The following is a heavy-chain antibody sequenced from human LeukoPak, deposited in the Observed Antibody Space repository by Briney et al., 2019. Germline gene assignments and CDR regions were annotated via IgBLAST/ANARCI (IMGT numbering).Heavy chain of an antibody. Sequence: SLRLSCTASGFTFADYVMSWVRQAPGKGLEWVGFIGSKPYGGTTEYAASVIGRFIISRDDSKSIAYLQMNSLTTEDTAVYYCTRNAKPYYYDSSAYHYWGQGTLVTVSS. D-gene: IGHD3-22*01. CDR1: GFTFADYV. J-gene: IGHJ4*02. CDR2: IGSKPYGGTT. V-gene: IGHV3-49*04. CDR3: TRNAKPYYYDSSAYHY.